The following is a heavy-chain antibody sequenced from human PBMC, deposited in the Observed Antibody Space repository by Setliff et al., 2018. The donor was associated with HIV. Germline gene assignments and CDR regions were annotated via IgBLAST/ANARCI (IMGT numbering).Heavy chain of an antibody. CDR1: GGTFSSYG. J-gene: IGHJ3*02. V-gene: IGHV1-69*13. Sequence: EASVKVSCKASGGTFSSYGISWVRQAPGQGLEWIGVIIPMFGTSNYAQKFQGRLTITADESTSTAYMELSSLRSEDTALYFCARFDHYGDYGRIGDAFDIWGQGTRVTVSS. CDR3: ARFDHYGDYGRIGDAFDI. CDR2: IIPMFGTS. D-gene: IGHD4-17*01.